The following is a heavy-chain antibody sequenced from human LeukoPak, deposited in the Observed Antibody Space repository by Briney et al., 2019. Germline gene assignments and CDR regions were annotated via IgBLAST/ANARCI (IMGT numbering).Heavy chain of an antibody. CDR1: GGTFSSYA. Sequence: ASVKVSCKASGGTFSSYAISWVRQAPGLGLEWMGRIIPIFGTANYAQKFQGRVTITTDESTSTAYMELSSLRSEDTAVYYCAREGYDILTGFRPYYFDYWGQGTLVTVSS. CDR2: IIPIFGTA. CDR3: AREGYDILTGFRPYYFDY. J-gene: IGHJ4*02. V-gene: IGHV1-69*05. D-gene: IGHD3-9*01.